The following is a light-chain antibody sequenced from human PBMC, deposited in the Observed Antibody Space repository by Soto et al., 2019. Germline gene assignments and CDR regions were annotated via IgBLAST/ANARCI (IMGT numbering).Light chain of an antibody. CDR2: EVS. V-gene: IGLV2-14*01. CDR3: SSYTSSSTLYV. J-gene: IGLJ1*01. Sequence: QSALTQPASVAGSPGQSITISCTGTSSDVGGYNYVSWYQQDPGKAPKLMIYEVSNRPSGVSNRVSGSKSGNTASLTISGLQAEDEAYYYCSSYTSSSTLYVFGTGTKVTVL. CDR1: SSDVGGYNY.